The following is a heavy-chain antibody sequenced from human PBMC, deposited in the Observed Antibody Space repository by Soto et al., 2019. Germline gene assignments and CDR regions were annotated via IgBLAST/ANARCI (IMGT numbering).Heavy chain of an antibody. J-gene: IGHJ4*02. V-gene: IGHV3-23*01. CDR1: GFTFSSYA. CDR3: AKILRSGAVLSVGFDY. D-gene: IGHD2-15*01. Sequence: GGSLRLSCAASGFTFSSYAMSWVRQAPGKGLEWVSAISGSGGSTYYADSVKGRFTISRDNSKNTLYLQMNSLRAEDTAVYYCAKILRSGAVLSVGFDYWGQGTLVTVSS. CDR2: ISGSGGST.